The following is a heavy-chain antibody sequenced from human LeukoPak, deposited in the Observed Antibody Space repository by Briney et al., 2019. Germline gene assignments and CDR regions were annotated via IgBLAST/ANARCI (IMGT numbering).Heavy chain of an antibody. V-gene: IGHV3-21*01. Sequence: GGSLRLSCAASGFTFSSYSMNWVRQAPGKGLEWVSSISSSSSYIYYADSVKGRFTISRDNAKNSLYLQMNSLRAEDTAVYYCAREDRWLQLLGPFDYWGQGTLVTVSS. CDR3: AREDRWLQLLGPFDY. D-gene: IGHD5-24*01. J-gene: IGHJ4*02. CDR1: GFTFSSYS. CDR2: ISSSSSYI.